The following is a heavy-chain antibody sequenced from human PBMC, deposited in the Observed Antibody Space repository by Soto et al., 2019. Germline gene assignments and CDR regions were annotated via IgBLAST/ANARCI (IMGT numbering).Heavy chain of an antibody. D-gene: IGHD3-9*01. CDR2: IGGSSSYT. CDR1: GFPFSDSY. CDR3: ARRRPTGYYNY. J-gene: IGHJ4*02. Sequence: QVQLVESGGDLVKPGGSLRPSCAASGFPFSDSYMSWIRQAPGKGRGGVSSIGGSSSYTNYADSVKGRFTISRDNAKNSLYLQMNSLRAEATAVYYCARRRPTGYYNYWGQGTLVTVSA. V-gene: IGHV3-11*05.